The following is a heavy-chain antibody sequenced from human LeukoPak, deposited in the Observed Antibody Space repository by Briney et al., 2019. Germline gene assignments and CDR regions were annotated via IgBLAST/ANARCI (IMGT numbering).Heavy chain of an antibody. CDR1: GFTFSSSG. V-gene: IGHV3-23*01. J-gene: IGHJ4*02. Sequence: PGGSLRLSCAASGFTFSSSGMSWVRQAPGMGLEWVSAISGSGGSTYYADSVKGRFTISRDNAKNSLYLQMNSLRAEDTAVYYCARDTLGATFGSEDYWGQGTLVTVSS. CDR3: ARDTLGATFGSEDY. D-gene: IGHD1-26*01. CDR2: ISGSGGST.